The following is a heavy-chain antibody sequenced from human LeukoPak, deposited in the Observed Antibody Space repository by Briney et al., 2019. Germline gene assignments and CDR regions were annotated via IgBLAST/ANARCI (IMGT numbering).Heavy chain of an antibody. CDR2: IWYDGSNK. CDR1: GFTFSSYG. Sequence: GGSLRLSCAASGFTFSSYGMHWVRQAPGKGLEWVAIIWYDGSNKYYADSVKGRFTISRDNSKNTLYLQMNSLRAEDTAVYYCARDAGYCSGGSCYPGQFDYWGQGTLVTVSS. D-gene: IGHD2-15*01. J-gene: IGHJ4*02. CDR3: ARDAGYCSGGSCYPGQFDY. V-gene: IGHV3-33*01.